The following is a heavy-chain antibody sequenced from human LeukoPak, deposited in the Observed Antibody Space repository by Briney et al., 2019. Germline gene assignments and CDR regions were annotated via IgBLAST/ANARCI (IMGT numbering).Heavy chain of an antibody. CDR1: EYTFTGYY. J-gene: IGHJ6*03. V-gene: IGHV1-2*02. CDR2: INPNSGGT. D-gene: IGHD2/OR15-2a*01. Sequence: ASVKVSCKASEYTFTGYYMHWVRQAPGQGLEWMGWINPNSGGTNYAQKFQGRVTMTRDMSTSTVYMELSSLRSEDTAVYYCARASFNYYYYMDVWGKGTTVTVSS. CDR3: ARASFNYYYYMDV.